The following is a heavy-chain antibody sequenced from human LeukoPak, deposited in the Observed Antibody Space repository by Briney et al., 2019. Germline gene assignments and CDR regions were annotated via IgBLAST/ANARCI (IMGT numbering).Heavy chain of an antibody. Sequence: SETLSLTCTVSGGSISSHYWSWIRQSPGKGLEWIGYIYYSGSTNYNPSLKSRVTISVDTSKNQFSLKLISVTAADTAVYYCARETSGVGAFDIWGQGTMVTVSS. V-gene: IGHV4-59*11. CDR1: GGSISSHY. J-gene: IGHJ3*02. D-gene: IGHD2-8*01. CDR3: ARETSGVGAFDI. CDR2: IYYSGST.